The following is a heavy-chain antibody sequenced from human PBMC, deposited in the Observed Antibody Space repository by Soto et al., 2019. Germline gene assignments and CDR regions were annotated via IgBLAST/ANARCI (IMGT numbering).Heavy chain of an antibody. Sequence: ASVKVSCKASGYTFTSYAMHWVRQAPGQKLEWMGWINAGNGNTKYSQKFQGRVTITRDTSASTAYMELSSLRSEDTAVYFCAKGSSCTSVSCHLAPFEFWGQGTLVTVSS. CDR2: INAGNGNT. D-gene: IGHD2-8*02. V-gene: IGHV1-3*01. CDR1: GYTFTSYA. CDR3: AKGSSCTSVSCHLAPFEF. J-gene: IGHJ4*02.